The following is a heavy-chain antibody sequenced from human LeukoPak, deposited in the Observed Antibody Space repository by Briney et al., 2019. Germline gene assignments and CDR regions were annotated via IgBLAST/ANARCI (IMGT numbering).Heavy chain of an antibody. D-gene: IGHD6-6*01. CDR2: FDPEDGET. CDR3: ATELLYSSSVRVFDY. J-gene: IGHJ4*02. CDR1: GYTLTELS. Sequence: ASVKVSCKVSGYTLTELSMHWVRQAPGKGLEWMGGFDPEDGETIYAQKFQGRVNMTEDTSTDTAYMELSSLRSEDTAVYYCATELLYSSSVRVFDYWGQGTLVTVSS. V-gene: IGHV1-24*01.